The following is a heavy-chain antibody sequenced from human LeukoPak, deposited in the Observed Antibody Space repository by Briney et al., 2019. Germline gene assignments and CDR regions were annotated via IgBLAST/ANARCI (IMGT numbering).Heavy chain of an antibody. CDR1: GGSISSSSYY. J-gene: IGHJ5*02. V-gene: IGHV4-39*07. CDR2: IYYSGST. CDR3: ARVVSGHGGWFDP. Sequence: SETLSLTCTVSGGSISSSSYYWGWIRQPPGKGLEWIGSIYYSGSTYYNPSLKSRVTISVDTSKNQFSLKLSSVTAADTAVYYCARVVSGHGGWFDPWGQGTLVTVSS. D-gene: IGHD3-16*01.